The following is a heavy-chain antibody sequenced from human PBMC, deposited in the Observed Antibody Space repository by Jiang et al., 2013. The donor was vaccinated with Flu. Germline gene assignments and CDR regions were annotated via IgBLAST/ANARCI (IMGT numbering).Heavy chain of an antibody. J-gene: IGHJ5*02. D-gene: IGHD6-13*01. CDR2: IIPIFGTA. V-gene: IGHV1-69*06. CDR3: ARDSSSSLYNWFDP. Sequence: GQGLEWMGGIIPIFGTANYAQKFQGRVTITADKSTSTAYMELSSLRSEDTAVYYCARDSSSSLYNWFDPWGQGTLVTVSS.